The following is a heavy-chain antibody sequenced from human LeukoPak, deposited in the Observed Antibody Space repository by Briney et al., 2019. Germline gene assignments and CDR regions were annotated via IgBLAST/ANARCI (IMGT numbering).Heavy chain of an antibody. CDR1: GFTFTSPA. V-gene: IGHV1-58*01. Sequence: ASGFTFTSPAXXXVRXARGXRXXXXXXXXVGSGNTNYAQKFQERVTITRDMSTSTAYMELSSLRSEDTAVYYCAADIGYCSSISCHTNDYWGQGTLVTVSS. CDR2: XXVGSGNT. D-gene: IGHD2-2*01. J-gene: IGHJ4*02. CDR3: AADIGYCSSISCHTNDY.